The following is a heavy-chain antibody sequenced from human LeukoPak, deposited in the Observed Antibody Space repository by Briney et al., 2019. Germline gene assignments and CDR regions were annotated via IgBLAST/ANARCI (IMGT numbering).Heavy chain of an antibody. Sequence: GASVKVSCKASGYTFTGYYMHWVRQAPGQGLEWMGWINPNSGGTNYAQKFQGWVTMTRDTSISTAYMELSRLRSDDTAVYYCARDSLDYDSSGYYYADAFDIWGQGTMVTVSS. CDR1: GYTFTGYY. CDR3: ARDSLDYDSSGYYYADAFDI. V-gene: IGHV1-2*04. CDR2: INPNSGGT. J-gene: IGHJ3*02. D-gene: IGHD3-22*01.